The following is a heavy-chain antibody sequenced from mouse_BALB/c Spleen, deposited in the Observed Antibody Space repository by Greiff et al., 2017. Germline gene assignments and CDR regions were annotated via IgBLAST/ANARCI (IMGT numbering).Heavy chain of an antibody. CDR2: ISSGSSTI. CDR3: ARSTRVYFDY. J-gene: IGHJ2*01. CDR1: GFTFSSFG. D-gene: IGHD6-1*01. V-gene: IGHV5-17*02. Sequence: EVKLMESGGGLVQPGGSRKLSCAASGFTFSSFGMHWVRQAPEKGLEWVAYISSGSSTIYYADTVKGRFTISRDNPKNTLFLQMTSLRSEDTAMYYCARSTRVYFDYWGQGTTLTVSS.